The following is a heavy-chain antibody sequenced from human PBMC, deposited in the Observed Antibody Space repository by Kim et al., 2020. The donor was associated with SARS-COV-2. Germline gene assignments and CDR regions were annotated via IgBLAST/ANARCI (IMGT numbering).Heavy chain of an antibody. CDR3: ARGDYYYDSSGYRRNPGSDAFDI. V-gene: IGHV1-2*06. CDR1: GYTFTGYY. D-gene: IGHD3-22*01. J-gene: IGHJ3*02. Sequence: ASVKVSCKASGYTFTGYYMHWVRQAPRQGLEWMGRINPNSGGTNYAQKFQGRVTMTRDTSISTAYMELSRLRSDDTAVYYCARGDYYYDSSGYRRNPGSDAFDIWDQGTMVTVSS. CDR2: INPNSGGT.